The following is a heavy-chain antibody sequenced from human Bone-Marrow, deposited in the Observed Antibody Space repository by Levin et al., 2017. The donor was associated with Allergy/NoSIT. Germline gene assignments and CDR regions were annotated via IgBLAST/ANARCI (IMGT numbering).Heavy chain of an antibody. CDR1: GFTFSSYG. Sequence: SCAASGFTFSSYGMHWVRQAPGKGLEWVAVISYDGSNKYYADSVKGRFTISRDNSKNTLYLQMNSLRAEDTAVYYCAKSSRVPAAMGGAYYFDYWGQGTLVTVSS. D-gene: IGHD2-2*01. V-gene: IGHV3-30*18. CDR3: AKSSRVPAAMGGAYYFDY. CDR2: ISYDGSNK. J-gene: IGHJ4*02.